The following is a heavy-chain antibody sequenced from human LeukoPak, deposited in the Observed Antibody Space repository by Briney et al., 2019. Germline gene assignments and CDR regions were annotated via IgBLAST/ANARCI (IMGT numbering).Heavy chain of an antibody. CDR1: GGSIRTYY. J-gene: IGHJ3*02. V-gene: IGHV4-4*07. D-gene: IGHD2-21*02. CDR3: ARLPGGDSSSVVAFDI. CDR2: IYTSGST. Sequence: SETLSLTCAVSGGSIRTYYWSWIRQPAGKGLEGIGRIYTSGSTNYNPSLKSRVTMSVDTSKHQFSLNLRSVTAADTAVYYCARLPGGDSSSVVAFDIWGQGTMVTVSS.